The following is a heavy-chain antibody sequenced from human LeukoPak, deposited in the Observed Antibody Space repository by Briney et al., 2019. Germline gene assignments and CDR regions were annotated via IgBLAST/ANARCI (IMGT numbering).Heavy chain of an antibody. V-gene: IGHV3-30*02. CDR2: IRYDGNNE. CDR1: GFIFSNYG. Sequence: GGSLRLSCAASGFIFSNYGMHWARQAPGKGLEWVALIRYDGNNEYYADSVKGRFTISRDNSKNTLHLQMNSLRSEDTAVYYCARIAAASASWGQGTLVTVSS. D-gene: IGHD6-13*01. J-gene: IGHJ4*02. CDR3: ARIAAASAS.